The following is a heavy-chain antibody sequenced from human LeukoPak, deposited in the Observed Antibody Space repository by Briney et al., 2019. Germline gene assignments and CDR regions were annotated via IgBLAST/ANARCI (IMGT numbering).Heavy chain of an antibody. V-gene: IGHV3-21*01. Sequence: GGSLRLSCAASGFTLSSYAMNWVRQAPRKGLEWVSSISSSSSYIYYADSVKGRFTISRDNAKNSLYLQMNSLRAEDTAVYYCARVSSSGYSAPDAFDIWGQGTMVTVSS. CDR1: GFTLSSYA. CDR3: ARVSSSGYSAPDAFDI. D-gene: IGHD3-22*01. CDR2: ISSSSSYI. J-gene: IGHJ3*02.